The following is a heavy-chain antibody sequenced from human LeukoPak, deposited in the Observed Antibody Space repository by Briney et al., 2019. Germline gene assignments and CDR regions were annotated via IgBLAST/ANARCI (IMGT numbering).Heavy chain of an antibody. CDR1: GGSFSGYY. J-gene: IGHJ4*02. D-gene: IGHD3-10*01. V-gene: IGHV4-34*01. Sequence: SETLSLTCAVYGGSFSGYYWSWIRWPPGKGLEWIGEINHSGSTNYNPSLKSRVTISVDTSKNQFSLKLSSVTAADTAVYYCARGGFVRTDLYYFDYWGQGTLVTVSS. CDR2: INHSGST. CDR3: ARGGFVRTDLYYFDY.